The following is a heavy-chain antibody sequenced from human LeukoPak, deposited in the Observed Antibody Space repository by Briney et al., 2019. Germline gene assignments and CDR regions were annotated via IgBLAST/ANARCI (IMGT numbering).Heavy chain of an antibody. CDR1: GFTFSSYS. CDR3: TASTGYYYYYYMDV. V-gene: IGHV3-15*01. D-gene: IGHD1-14*01. J-gene: IGHJ6*03. Sequence: GGSLRLSCAASGFTFSSYSMNWVRQAPGKGLEWVGRIKSKTDGGTTDYAAPVKGRFTISRDDSKNTLYLQMNSLKTEDTAVYYCTASTGYYYYYYMDVWGKGTTVTVSS. CDR2: IKSKTDGGTT.